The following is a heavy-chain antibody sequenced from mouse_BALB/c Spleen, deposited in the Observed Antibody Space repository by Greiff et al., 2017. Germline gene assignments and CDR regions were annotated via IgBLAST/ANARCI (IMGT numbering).Heavy chain of an antibody. D-gene: IGHD2-3*01. J-gene: IGHJ4*01. CDR2: ISYSGST. Sequence: EVKLMESGPSLVKPSQTLSLTCSVTGDSITSGYWNWIRKFPGNKLEYMGYISYSGSTYYNPSLKSRISITRDTSKNQYYLQLNSVTTEATATYYCARYEGDGSGMDYWGQGTSVTVSA. CDR1: GDSITSGY. CDR3: ARYEGDGSGMDY. V-gene: IGHV3-8*02.